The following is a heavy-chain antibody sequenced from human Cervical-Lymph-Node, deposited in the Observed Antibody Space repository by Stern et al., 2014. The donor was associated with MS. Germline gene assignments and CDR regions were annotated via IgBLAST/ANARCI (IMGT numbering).Heavy chain of an antibody. CDR2: ISGNSGSK. CDR1: GFKFDEYA. J-gene: IGHJ4*02. D-gene: IGHD3-22*01. V-gene: IGHV3-9*01. CDR3: ANDLDSSGYYYAIDY. Sequence: EVQLEESGGGLVQPGRSLRLSCAASGFKFDEYAMPWVRQAPGKGLEWVSGISGNSGSKDYADSVKGRFIISRDNAKNSLYLQMNSLRAEDTALYYCANDLDSSGYYYAIDYWGQGTLVTVSS.